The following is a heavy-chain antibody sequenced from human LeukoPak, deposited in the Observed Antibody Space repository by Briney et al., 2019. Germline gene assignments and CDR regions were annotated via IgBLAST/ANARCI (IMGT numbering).Heavy chain of an antibody. Sequence: KPSETLSLTCAVYGGSFSGYYWSWVRQPPGKGLEWIGEINHSGSNNYNPSLESRVTISVDKSKNQFSLKLRSVTAADTAVYYCARIRDYERWGQGTLVTVSS. D-gene: IGHD3-16*01. V-gene: IGHV4-34*01. CDR1: GGSFSGYY. CDR3: ARIRDYER. J-gene: IGHJ4*02. CDR2: INHSGSN.